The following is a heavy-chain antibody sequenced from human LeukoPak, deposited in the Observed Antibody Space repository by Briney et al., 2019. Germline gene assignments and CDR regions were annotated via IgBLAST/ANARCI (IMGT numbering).Heavy chain of an antibody. CDR1: GFIFSNYG. Sequence: PGGTLRLSCAASGFIFSNYGMSWVRQAPGKGLEWVSGIRGNADTTYYADSVKGRFTISRDNAKNSLYLQMNSLRAEDTAVYYCARDVVRGSGGDVWGKGTTVTISS. CDR2: IRGNADTT. CDR3: ARDVVRGSGGDV. J-gene: IGHJ6*04. V-gene: IGHV3-23*01. D-gene: IGHD3-10*01.